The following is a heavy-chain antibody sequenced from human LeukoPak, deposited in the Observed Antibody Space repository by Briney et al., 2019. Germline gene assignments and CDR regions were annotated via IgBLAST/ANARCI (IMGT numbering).Heavy chain of an antibody. CDR3: ARGGCSSTSCYYYYYMDV. J-gene: IGHJ6*03. CDR2: INHSGST. D-gene: IGHD2-2*01. V-gene: IGHV4-34*01. Sequence: ASETLSLTCIVSGGSIISGDYYWSWIRQPPGKGLEWIGEINHSGSTNYNPSLKSRVTISVDTSKNQFSLKLSSVTAADTAVYYCARGGCSSTSCYYYYYMDVWGKGTTVTVSS. CDR1: GGSIISGDYY.